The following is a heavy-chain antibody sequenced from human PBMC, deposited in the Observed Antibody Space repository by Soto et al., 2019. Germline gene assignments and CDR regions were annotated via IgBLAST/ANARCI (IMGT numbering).Heavy chain of an antibody. J-gene: IGHJ4*02. CDR2: INPNSGGT. CDR1: GYTFTGYY. Sequence: ASVKVSCKASGYTFTGYYMHWVRQAPGQGLEWMGWINPNSGGTNYAQKFQGWVTMTRDTSISTAYMELSRLRSDDTAVYYCATGYSSSWSFDYWGQGTLVTVSS. CDR3: ATGYSSSWSFDY. V-gene: IGHV1-2*04. D-gene: IGHD6-13*01.